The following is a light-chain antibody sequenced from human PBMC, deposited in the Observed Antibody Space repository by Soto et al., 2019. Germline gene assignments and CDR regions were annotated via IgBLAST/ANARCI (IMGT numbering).Light chain of an antibody. Sequence: QSVLTQSPSASASLGASVKLTCTLSSGHSSYAIAWHQQQPEKGPRYLMKINSDGSHSKGDGIPDRFSGSSSGAERHLTISSLQSEDEADYYCQTWATGFHWVFGGGTKVTVL. CDR1: SGHSSYA. CDR3: QTWATGFHWV. CDR2: INSDGSH. V-gene: IGLV4-69*01. J-gene: IGLJ3*02.